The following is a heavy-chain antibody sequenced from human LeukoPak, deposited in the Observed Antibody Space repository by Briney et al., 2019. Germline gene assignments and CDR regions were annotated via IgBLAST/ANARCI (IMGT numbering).Heavy chain of an antibody. J-gene: IGHJ6*03. D-gene: IGHD6-13*01. CDR3: ARQNSSSWPYYYYYYMDV. CDR2: IYYSGST. CDR1: GGSISSSSYY. Sequence: PSETLSLTCTVSGGSISSSSYYWGWLRPPPGKGLEWIGSIYYSGSTYYNPSLKSRVTISVDTSKNQFSLKLSSVTAADTAVYYCARQNSSSWPYYYYYYMDVWGKGTTVSVSS. V-gene: IGHV4-39*01.